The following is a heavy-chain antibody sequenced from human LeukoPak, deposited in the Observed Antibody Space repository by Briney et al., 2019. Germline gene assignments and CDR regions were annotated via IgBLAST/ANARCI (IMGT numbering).Heavy chain of an antibody. CDR1: GGPIRTYQ. V-gene: IGHV4-4*08. CDR3: ARDWWGNYYMDV. CDR2: IYTSGST. D-gene: IGHD3-16*01. J-gene: IGHJ6*03. Sequence: QVQLQESGPGLVKPAETLSLTCTVSGGPIRTYQWSWIRQPPGKGLEWIGRIYTSGSTNYNPSLKSRVTISVDTSKNQFSLKLSSVTAADTAVYYCARDWWGNYYMDVWGKGTTVTVSS.